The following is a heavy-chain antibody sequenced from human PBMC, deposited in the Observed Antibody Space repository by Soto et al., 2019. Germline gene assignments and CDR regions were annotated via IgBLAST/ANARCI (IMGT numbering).Heavy chain of an antibody. J-gene: IGHJ4*02. V-gene: IGHV1-58*01. CDR3: AAVRSRTYYFDY. Sequence: SVKVSCKASGFTFTSSAVQWVRQARGQRLEWIGWIVVGSGNTNYAQKFQERVTITRDMSTSTAYMELSSLRSEDTAVYYCAAVRSRTYYFDYWGQGTLVTVSS. CDR2: IVVGSGNT. CDR1: GFTFTSSA.